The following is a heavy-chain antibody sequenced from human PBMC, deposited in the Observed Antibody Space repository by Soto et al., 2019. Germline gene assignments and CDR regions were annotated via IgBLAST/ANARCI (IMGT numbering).Heavy chain of an antibody. Sequence: GGSLRLSCAASGFNFNDAYMTWVRLAPGEGLEWVASITHDASEKNFVDSVRGRVTISRDNTERSVFLQINSLRAEDTAGYYCAWGKGWLRFTCPSHWGQGTLVTAPQ. CDR1: GFNFNDAY. CDR2: ITHDASEK. CDR3: AWGKGWLRFTCPSH. J-gene: IGHJ4*02. D-gene: IGHD5-12*01. V-gene: IGHV3-7*03.